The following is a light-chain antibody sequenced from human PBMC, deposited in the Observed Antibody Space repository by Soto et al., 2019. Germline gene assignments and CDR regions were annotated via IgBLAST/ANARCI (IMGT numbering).Light chain of an antibody. J-gene: IGKJ1*01. V-gene: IGKV3-20*01. Sequence: EIVLTQSPGTLSLSPGERATLSCRASQSVSSSYLASYQQKPGQAPRLLIYCASSRATGIPDSFSGSGSGTDFTLTISRLEPQDFAVYYCQQYGSSPRTFGQGTKVEVK. CDR2: CAS. CDR3: QQYGSSPRT. CDR1: QSVSSSY.